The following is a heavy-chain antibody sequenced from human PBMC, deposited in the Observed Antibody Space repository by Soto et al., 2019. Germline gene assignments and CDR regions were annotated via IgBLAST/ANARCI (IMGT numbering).Heavy chain of an antibody. CDR3: ARQHVGDFWSGPRPYYFDY. CDR2: IYPGDSDT. J-gene: IGHJ4*02. V-gene: IGHV5-51*01. CDR1: GYSFTIYW. D-gene: IGHD3-3*01. Sequence: GESLKISCNGSGYSFTIYWIGWVRQMPGKGLEWMGIIYPGDSDTRYSPSFQGQVTISADKSISTAYLQWSSLKASDTAMYYCARQHVGDFWSGPRPYYFDYWGQGTLVTVSS.